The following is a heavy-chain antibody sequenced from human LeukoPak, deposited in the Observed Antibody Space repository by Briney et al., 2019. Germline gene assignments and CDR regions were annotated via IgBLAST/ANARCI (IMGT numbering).Heavy chain of an antibody. CDR2: INHSGST. J-gene: IGHJ4*02. D-gene: IGHD4-23*01. Sequence: SETLSLTCAVYGGSFSGYYWSWIRQPPGKGLEWIGEINHSGSTNYNPSLKSRVTISVDTSKNQFSLKLSSVTAADTAVYYCAKSPFDYYGGHLDYFDYWGQGTLVTVSS. V-gene: IGHV4-34*01. CDR3: AKSPFDYYGGHLDYFDY. CDR1: GGSFSGYY.